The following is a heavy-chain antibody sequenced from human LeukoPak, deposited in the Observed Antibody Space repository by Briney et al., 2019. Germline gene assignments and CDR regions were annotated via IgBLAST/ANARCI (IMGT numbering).Heavy chain of an antibody. Sequence: SETLSLTCTVSGGSISSYYWSWIRQPPGKGLEWIGYIYYSGSTNYNPSLKSRVTISVDTSKNQFSLKLSSVTAADTAVYYCARDRGEQWLSYYYYGMDVWGQGTTVTVSS. CDR1: GGSISSYY. V-gene: IGHV4-59*01. D-gene: IGHD6-19*01. CDR3: ARDRGEQWLSYYYYGMDV. CDR2: IYYSGST. J-gene: IGHJ6*02.